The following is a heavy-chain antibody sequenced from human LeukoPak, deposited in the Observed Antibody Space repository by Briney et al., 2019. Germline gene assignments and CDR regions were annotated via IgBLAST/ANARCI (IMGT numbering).Heavy chain of an antibody. Sequence: ASVKVSCKASGYTFTSYGFSWVRQAPGQGLEWMGWISGYNGNTKYAQKVQDRVTMTIDTSTSTAYMELRSLRSDDTAVYYCARVFRRREASYDSSGYYYDYWGQGTLVTVSS. J-gene: IGHJ4*02. CDR1: GYTFTSYG. D-gene: IGHD3-22*01. CDR2: ISGYNGNT. V-gene: IGHV1-18*01. CDR3: ARVFRRREASYDSSGYYYDY.